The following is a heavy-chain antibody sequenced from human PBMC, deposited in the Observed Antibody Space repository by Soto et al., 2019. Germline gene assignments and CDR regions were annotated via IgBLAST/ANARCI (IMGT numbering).Heavy chain of an antibody. Sequence: EVQLVESGGGLVKPGGSLRLSCAASGFSFSIYTMNWVRQAPGKGLEWVSSISSSGTYIYYADSVKGRFTISRDNAKNSLYLQMNSLRADDTAVYYCASLKPLRIIDGDYYGMDVWGQGTTVTVSS. CDR2: ISSSGTYI. V-gene: IGHV3-21*01. J-gene: IGHJ6*02. CDR3: ASLKPLRIIDGDYYGMDV. CDR1: GFSFSIYT. D-gene: IGHD3-16*01.